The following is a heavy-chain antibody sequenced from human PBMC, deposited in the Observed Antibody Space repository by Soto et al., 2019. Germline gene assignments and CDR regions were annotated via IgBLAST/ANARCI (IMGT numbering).Heavy chain of an antibody. CDR1: GFTLSPYS. D-gene: IGHD2-2*01. CDR3: ARDSGDGYAMDV. J-gene: IGHJ6*02. CDR2: ITGSSKII. V-gene: IGHV3-48*04. Sequence: EVQLVESGGSMVQPGGSLRLSGAASGFTLSPYSLNWVRQAPGKGLEWLSHITGSSKIIYYGDAVKGRFTISRDNAKNSLYLQMSNLTVEDTATYYCARDSGDGYAMDVWGQGTTVTVTS.